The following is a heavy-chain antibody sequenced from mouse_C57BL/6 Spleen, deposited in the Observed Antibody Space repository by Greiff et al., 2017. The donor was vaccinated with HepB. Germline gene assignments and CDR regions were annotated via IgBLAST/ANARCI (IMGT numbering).Heavy chain of an antibody. V-gene: IGHV1-82*01. Sequence: VQLQQSGPELVKPGASVKISCKASGYAFSSSWMNWVKQRPGKGLEWIGRIYPGDGDTNYNGKFKGKATLTADKSSSTAYMQLSSLTSEASAVYFCARVGYYGSSYNWYFDVWGTGTTVTVSS. CDR1: GYAFSSSW. J-gene: IGHJ1*03. CDR2: IYPGDGDT. CDR3: ARVGYYGSSYNWYFDV. D-gene: IGHD1-1*01.